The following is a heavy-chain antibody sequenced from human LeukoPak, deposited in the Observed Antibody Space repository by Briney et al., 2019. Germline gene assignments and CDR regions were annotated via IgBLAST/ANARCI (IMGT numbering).Heavy chain of an antibody. D-gene: IGHD2-2*01. CDR3: VKTFGYCSTTSCYVFDY. CDR2: ISSDGGDT. V-gene: IGHV3-64D*09. Sequence: GGLRLSCSASGFTFSRYAMHWVRQAPGKGLEYVSAISSDGGDTYYADSVKGRFTISRDNSKNTLYLQMTSLRTEATAVYSCVKTFGYCSTTSCYVFDYWGQGTLVTVSS. J-gene: IGHJ4*02. CDR1: GFTFSRYA.